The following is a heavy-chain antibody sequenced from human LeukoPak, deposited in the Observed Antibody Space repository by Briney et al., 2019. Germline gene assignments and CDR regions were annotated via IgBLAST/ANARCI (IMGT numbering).Heavy chain of an antibody. CDR2: IIAYDGNT. V-gene: IGHV1-18*01. D-gene: IGHD6-6*01. CDR3: ALGGESRRLDY. CDR1: GYTFTGYG. Sequence: ASVKVSCEASGYTFTGYGISWVRQAPGQGLEWMGYIIAYDGNTNYAQKLQGSVTLTTDTSTSTAYMGVRSLRSDDTAVYYCALGGESRRLDYWGQGTLVSVS. J-gene: IGHJ4*02.